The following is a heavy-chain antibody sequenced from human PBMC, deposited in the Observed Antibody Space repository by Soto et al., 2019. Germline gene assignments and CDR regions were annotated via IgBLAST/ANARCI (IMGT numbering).Heavy chain of an antibody. CDR2: ISHDGSSR. CDR3: VKDGRVYIPGGD. CDR1: GFAFSNSG. V-gene: IGHV3-30*18. J-gene: IGHJ4*02. Sequence: QVQLVESGGGVVQPGNSLRLSCAVSGFAFSNSGMHWVRQAPGKGLEWVAVISHDGSSRFYADSVKGRFTISRDDSKNTLYLQMSSLRDEDTAVYYCVKDGRVYIPGGDWGQGTLVTVSS. D-gene: IGHD2-15*01.